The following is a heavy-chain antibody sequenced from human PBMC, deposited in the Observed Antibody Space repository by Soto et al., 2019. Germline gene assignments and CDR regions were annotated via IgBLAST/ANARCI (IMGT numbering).Heavy chain of an antibody. Sequence: PGGSLRLSCAASGFTFSSYEMNWVRQAPGKGLEWVSYISSSGSTIYYADSVKGRFTISRDNAKNSLYLQMNSLRAEDTAVYYCARDLERRDYYGMDVWGQGTTVTV. CDR3: ARDLERRDYYGMDV. CDR1: GFTFSSYE. CDR2: ISSSGSTI. J-gene: IGHJ6*02. V-gene: IGHV3-48*03.